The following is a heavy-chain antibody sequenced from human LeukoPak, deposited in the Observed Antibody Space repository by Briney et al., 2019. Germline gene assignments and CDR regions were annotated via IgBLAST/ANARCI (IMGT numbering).Heavy chain of an antibody. CDR1: GFTFSSYA. J-gene: IGHJ4*02. CDR2: ISYDGSNK. D-gene: IGHD5-18*01. Sequence: GGSLRLSCAASGFTFSSYAMHWVRQAPGKGLEWMAVISYDGSNKYYADSVKGRFTISRDNSKNTLYLQVNSLRAEDTAVYYCAREGIQLWPRAFDYWGQGTLVTVSS. V-gene: IGHV3-30*04. CDR3: AREGIQLWPRAFDY.